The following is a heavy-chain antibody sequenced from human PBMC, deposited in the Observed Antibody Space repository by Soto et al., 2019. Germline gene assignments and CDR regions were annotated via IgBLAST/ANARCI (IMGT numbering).Heavy chain of an antibody. CDR2: IYYSGST. V-gene: IGHV4-39*01. CDR3: ARQQLRLLRGAFDI. Sequence: SETLSLTCTVSGGSISSSCYYWGWIRQPPGKGLEWIGSIYYSGSTYYNPSLKSRVTISVDTSKNQFSLKLSSVTAADTAVYYCARQQLRLLRGAFDIWGQGTMVTISS. J-gene: IGHJ3*02. CDR1: GGSISSSCYY. D-gene: IGHD6-25*01.